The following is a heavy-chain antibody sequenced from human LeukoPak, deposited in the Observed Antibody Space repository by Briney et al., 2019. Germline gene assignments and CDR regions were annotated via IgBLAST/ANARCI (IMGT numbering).Heavy chain of an antibody. Sequence: SQTLSLTCAISGDSVSSNSAAWNWIRQSPSRGLEWLGRTYYRSKWYNNYAVSVKSRITINPDTSKNQFSLQLNSVTPEDTAAYYCTREYELGTPVTYLDYWGQGTPVTVSS. CDR3: TREYELGTPVTYLDY. D-gene: IGHD7-27*01. V-gene: IGHV6-1*01. CDR2: TYYRSKWYN. J-gene: IGHJ4*02. CDR1: GDSVSSNSAA.